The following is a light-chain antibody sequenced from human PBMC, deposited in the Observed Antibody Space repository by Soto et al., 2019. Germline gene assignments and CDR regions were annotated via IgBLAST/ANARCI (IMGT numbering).Light chain of an antibody. Sequence: DIQMTQSPSTLSASVGDRVTTTCRASQSISSWLAWYQQKPGKAPKLLIYDASSLESGVPSRFSGSGSGTEFTLTISRLQPEDFATYYCQQLNSYPITFGQGTRLEIK. CDR2: DAS. V-gene: IGKV1-5*01. CDR1: QSISSW. J-gene: IGKJ5*01. CDR3: QQLNSYPIT.